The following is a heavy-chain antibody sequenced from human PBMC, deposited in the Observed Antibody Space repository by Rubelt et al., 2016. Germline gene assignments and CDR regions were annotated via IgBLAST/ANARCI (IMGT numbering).Heavy chain of an antibody. Sequence: QVQLQQWGAGLLKPSETLSLTCAVYGGSFSGYYWSWIRQPPGKGLEWIGEINHSGRTNYNPSLRSRVTISVDASKNQLSLKLGSVTAADTAVYYCARGEYSSGWYSLAGAFDIWGQGTMVTVSS. CDR1: GGSFSGYY. J-gene: IGHJ3*02. CDR3: ARGEYSSGWYSLAGAFDI. D-gene: IGHD6-19*01. CDR2: INHSGRT. V-gene: IGHV4-34*01.